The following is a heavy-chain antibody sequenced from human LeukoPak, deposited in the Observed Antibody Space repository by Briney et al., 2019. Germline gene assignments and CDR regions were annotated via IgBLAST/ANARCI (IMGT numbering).Heavy chain of an antibody. CDR1: GTSIRSGSYY. V-gene: IGHV4-61*02. CDR2: MYIGGRT. CDR3: AREGIAVADTYYYYYMDV. Sequence: SQTLSLTCTVTGTSIRSGSYYWNWIRQAAGKGLGWIGRMYIGGRTTYNPSLKSRVTISLETTENQFSLRLRSVTAADTAVYYCAREGIAVADTYYYYYMDVWGKGTWVTVSS. D-gene: IGHD6-19*01. J-gene: IGHJ6*03.